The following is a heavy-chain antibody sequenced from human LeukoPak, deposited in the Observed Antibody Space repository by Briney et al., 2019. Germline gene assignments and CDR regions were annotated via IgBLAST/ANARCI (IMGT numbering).Heavy chain of an antibody. J-gene: IGHJ4*02. CDR1: GFTFDDYG. D-gene: IGHD2-21*01. Sequence: PGGSLRLSCAASGFTFDDYGMSWVRQAPGKGLDWVSGINWNGGSTGYADSVKGRFTISRDNAKNSLYLQMNSLRAEDTALYYCARDIYCGGDCYSATYYFDYWGQGTLVTVSS. CDR2: INWNGGST. CDR3: ARDIYCGGDCYSATYYFDY. V-gene: IGHV3-20*04.